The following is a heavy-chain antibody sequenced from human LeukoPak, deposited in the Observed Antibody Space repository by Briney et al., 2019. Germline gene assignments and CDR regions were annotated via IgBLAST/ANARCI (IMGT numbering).Heavy chain of an antibody. Sequence: GGSLRLSCAASGFTFSSYGMHWVRQAPGKGLEWVAVISYDGSNKYYADSVKGRFTISRDNSKNTLYLQMNSLRAEDTAVYYCAKDRRYCSSTSCTVGYYYYGMDVWGQGTTVTVSS. CDR3: AKDRRYCSSTSCTVGYYYYGMDV. V-gene: IGHV3-30*18. D-gene: IGHD2-2*01. CDR1: GFTFSSYG. CDR2: ISYDGSNK. J-gene: IGHJ6*02.